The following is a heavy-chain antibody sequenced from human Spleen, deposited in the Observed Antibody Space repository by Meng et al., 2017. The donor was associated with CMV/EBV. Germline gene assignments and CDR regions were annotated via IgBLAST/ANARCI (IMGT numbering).Heavy chain of an antibody. D-gene: IGHD3-3*01. V-gene: IGHV3-21*01. J-gene: IGHJ6*02. CDR2: ISSSSSYI. Sequence: GESLKISCAASGFTFSSYSMNWVRQAPGKGLEWVSSISSSSSYIYYADSVKGRFTISRDNAKNSLYLQMNSLRAEDTAVYYCARDVMEWLLRYYHHGMDVWGQGTTVTVSS. CDR1: GFTFSSYS. CDR3: ARDVMEWLLRYYHHGMDV.